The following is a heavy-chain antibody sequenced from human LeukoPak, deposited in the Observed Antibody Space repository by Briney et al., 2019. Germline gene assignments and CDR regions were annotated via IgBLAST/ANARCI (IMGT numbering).Heavy chain of an antibody. CDR2: ISGSGGSS. V-gene: IGHV3-23*01. J-gene: IGHJ4*02. D-gene: IGHD2-2*01. CDR3: AKVGARVVPAADFDY. Sequence: PPGGSLRLSCAASGFTFSSYGMSWVRQAPGKGLEWVSAISGSGGSSYYADSVKGRFTISRDNSKNTLYLQMNSLRAEDTAVYYCAKVGARVVPAADFDYWGQGTLVTVSS. CDR1: GFTFSSYG.